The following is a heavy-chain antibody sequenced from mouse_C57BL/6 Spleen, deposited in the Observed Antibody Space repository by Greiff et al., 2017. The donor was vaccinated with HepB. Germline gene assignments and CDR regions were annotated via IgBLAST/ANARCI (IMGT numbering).Heavy chain of an antibody. CDR1: GYAFSSSW. V-gene: IGHV1-82*01. Sequence: VQLQQSGPELVKPGASVKISCKASGYAFSSSWMNWVKQRPGKGLEWIGRIYPGDGDTNYNGKFKGKATLTADKSSSTAYMQLSSLTSEDSAVYFCARALYYGSSLAWFAYWGQGTLVTVSA. CDR2: IYPGDGDT. J-gene: IGHJ3*01. D-gene: IGHD1-1*01. CDR3: ARALYYGSSLAWFAY.